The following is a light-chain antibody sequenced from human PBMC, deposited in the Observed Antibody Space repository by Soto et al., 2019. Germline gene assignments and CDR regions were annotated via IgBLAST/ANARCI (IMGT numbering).Light chain of an antibody. J-gene: IGKJ1*01. CDR2: GAS. Sequence: EIVLTHSPATLSLSPWERATLSCRTSQSVSNYLAWYQQKPGQAPRLLIYGASTRATGIPARFSGSGSGTEFTLTISSLQSEDFAVYYCQQYNNWRTFGQGTKVDIK. CDR3: QQYNNWRT. V-gene: IGKV3-15*01. CDR1: QSVSNY.